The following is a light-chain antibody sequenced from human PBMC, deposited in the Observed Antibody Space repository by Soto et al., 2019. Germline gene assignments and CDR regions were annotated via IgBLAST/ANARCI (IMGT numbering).Light chain of an antibody. CDR3: QTWREV. Sequence: QLVLTQSPSASASLGASVTLTRTLTSGHSTYAIAWLQKQSEKGPRHLLRLNSDGSHTKGAGIPDRFSGSSSGAERYLTVSSLQSEDESDFSCQTWREVFGGGTKLTVL. CDR2: LNSDGSH. J-gene: IGLJ3*02. V-gene: IGLV4-69*01. CDR1: SGHSTYA.